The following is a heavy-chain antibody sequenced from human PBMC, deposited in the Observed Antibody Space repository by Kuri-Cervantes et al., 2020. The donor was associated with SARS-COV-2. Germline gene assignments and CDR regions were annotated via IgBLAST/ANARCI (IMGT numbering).Heavy chain of an antibody. CDR3: ARGIEVVPAAKGYFQH. D-gene: IGHD2-2*01. CDR1: GYSISSGYY. J-gene: IGHJ1*01. V-gene: IGHV4-38-2*02. CDR2: INHSGST. Sequence: SETLSLTCTVSGYSISSGYYWSWIRQPPGKGLEWIGEINHSGSTNYNPSLKSRVTISVDTSKNQFSLKLGSVTAADTAVYYCARGIEVVPAAKGYFQHWGQGTLVTVSS.